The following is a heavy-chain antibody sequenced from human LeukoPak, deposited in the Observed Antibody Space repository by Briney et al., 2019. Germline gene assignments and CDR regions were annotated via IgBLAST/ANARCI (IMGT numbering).Heavy chain of an antibody. CDR3: ARGRGGYSYGLLFDY. V-gene: IGHV4-34*01. D-gene: IGHD5-18*01. J-gene: IGHJ4*02. Sequence: SETLSLTCAVYGGSFSGYYWSWIRQPPGKGLEWIGEINHSGSTNYNPSLKGRVTISVDTSKNQFSLKLSSVTAADTAVYYCARGRGGYSYGLLFDYWGQGTLVTVSS. CDR2: INHSGST. CDR1: GGSFSGYY.